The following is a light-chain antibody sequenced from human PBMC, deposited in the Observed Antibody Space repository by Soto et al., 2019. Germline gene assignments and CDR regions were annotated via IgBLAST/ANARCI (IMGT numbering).Light chain of an antibody. V-gene: IGLV2-8*01. CDR1: SSDVGGYNY. CDR2: EVS. J-gene: IGLJ2*01. Sequence: QSALTQPPSASGSPGQSVTISCTGTSSDVGGYNYVSWYQLHPGKAPKLMIYEVSKRPSGVPDRFSGSKSGNTASLTVSGLQAEDEADDHCSSYAGSNNPVVFGGGTKLTVL. CDR3: SSYAGSNNPVV.